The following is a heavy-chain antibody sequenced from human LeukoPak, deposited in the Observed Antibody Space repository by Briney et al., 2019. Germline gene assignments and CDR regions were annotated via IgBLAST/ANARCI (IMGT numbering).Heavy chain of an antibody. CDR1: GFTFSTYA. CDR2: ISYDGSNK. CDR3: ARRYCSGGSCYYGMDV. J-gene: IGHJ6*02. V-gene: IGHV3-30*04. D-gene: IGHD2-15*01. Sequence: GGSLRLSCAASGFTFSTYAMHWVRQAPGKGLECVAVISYDGSNKYYADSVKGRFTISRDNSKNTLYLQMNSLRPEDTAVYYCARRYCSGGSCYYGMDVWGQGTTVTVSS.